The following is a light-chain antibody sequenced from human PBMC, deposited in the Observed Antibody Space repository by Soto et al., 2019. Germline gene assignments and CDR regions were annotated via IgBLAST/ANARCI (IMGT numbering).Light chain of an antibody. CDR1: DIARKT. Sequence: SYELTQPPSVSVAPGQTARITCGGNDIARKTVHWYQQKPGQAPVLVVYDDDERPSGIPERFSGSNSGKTATLTISRVEAGDEADYYCQVWDSSSDHWVFGGGTKLTVL. CDR2: DDD. J-gene: IGLJ3*02. V-gene: IGLV3-21*02. CDR3: QVWDSSSDHWV.